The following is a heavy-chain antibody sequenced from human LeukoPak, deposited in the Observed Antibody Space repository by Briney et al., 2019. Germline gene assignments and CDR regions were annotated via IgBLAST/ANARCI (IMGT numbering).Heavy chain of an antibody. CDR3: AASDGYPYIDAFDI. CDR2: IYYTGSA. D-gene: IGHD5-24*01. Sequence: PSETLSLTCTVSGDSISNYSWNWIRQPPGMGLEWIGSIYYTGSADYIPSLRSRLTISVDTSKNEFSLKLTSVSAADTAVYYCAASDGYPYIDAFDIWGQGTMVTVSS. V-gene: IGHV4-59*01. J-gene: IGHJ3*02. CDR1: GDSISNYS.